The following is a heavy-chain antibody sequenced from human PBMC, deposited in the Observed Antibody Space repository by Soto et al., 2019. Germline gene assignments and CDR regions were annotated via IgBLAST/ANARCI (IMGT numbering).Heavy chain of an antibody. V-gene: IGHV3-30-3*01. CDR1: GFTFSSYA. CDR2: ISYDGSNK. CDR3: ARTYDFGSGYVDY. J-gene: IGHJ4*02. D-gene: IGHD3-3*01. Sequence: SGGSLRLSCAASGFTFSSYAMHWVRQAPGKGLEWVAVISYDGSNKYYADSVKGRFTISRDNSKNTLYLQMNSLRAEDTAVYYCARTYDFGSGYVDYWGQGTLVTVSS.